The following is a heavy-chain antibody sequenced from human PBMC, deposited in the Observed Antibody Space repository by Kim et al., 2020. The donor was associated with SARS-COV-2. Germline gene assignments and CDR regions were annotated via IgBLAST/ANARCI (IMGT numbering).Heavy chain of an antibody. CDR1: GFTFSSYW. CDR2: IKQDGSEK. D-gene: IGHD3-16*02. J-gene: IGHJ4*02. CDR3: AREGWYYDYVWGSYRRTGQFDY. V-gene: IGHV3-7*01. Sequence: GGSLRLSCAASGFTFSSYWMSWVRQAPGKGLEWVANIKQDGSEKYYVDSVKGRFTISRDNAKNSLYLQMNSLRAEDTAVYYCAREGWYYDYVWGSYRRTGQFDYWGQGTLVTVSS.